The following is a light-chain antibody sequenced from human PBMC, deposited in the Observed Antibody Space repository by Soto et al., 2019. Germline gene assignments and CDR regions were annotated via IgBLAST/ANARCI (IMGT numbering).Light chain of an antibody. CDR1: SSDIGDYTH. J-gene: IGLJ2*01. CDR2: EVS. CDR3: CSYTSISTSAV. Sequence: QSALTQPASVSGSPGQSITISCTGTSSDIGDYTHVSWYQQHPGKAPKLIIYEVSDRPSGVSNRFSGSESGNTASLTISGLQTEDEADYYCCSYTSISTSAVFGGGTKVTVL. V-gene: IGLV2-14*01.